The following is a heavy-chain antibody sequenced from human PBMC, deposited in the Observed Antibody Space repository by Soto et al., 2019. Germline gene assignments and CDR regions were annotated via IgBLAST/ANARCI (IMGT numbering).Heavy chain of an antibody. J-gene: IGHJ4*02. CDR1: GGSFSGYY. CDR2: INHSGST. D-gene: IGHD2-2*01. V-gene: IGHV4-34*01. Sequence: SETLSLTCAVYGGSFSGYYWSWIRQPPGKGLEWIGEINHSGSTNYNPSLKSQVTISVDTSKNQFSLKVTSITAADTGVYYCASRYAPSEFDHWGQGSLVTVSS. CDR3: ASRYAPSEFDH.